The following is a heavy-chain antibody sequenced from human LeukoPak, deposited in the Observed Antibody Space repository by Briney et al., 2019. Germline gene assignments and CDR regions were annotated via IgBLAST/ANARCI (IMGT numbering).Heavy chain of an antibody. D-gene: IGHD3-10*01. CDR1: GGTFSSYA. CDR2: IIPIFGTA. Sequence: PVKLSCKASGGTFSSYAISWVRQAPGQGLEWTGGIIPIFGTANYAQKFQGRVTITADESTSTAYMELSSLRSEDTAVYYCARCPRGGFGELPTGAGFDPWGQGTLVTVSS. J-gene: IGHJ5*02. V-gene: IGHV1-69*13. CDR3: ARCPRGGFGELPTGAGFDP.